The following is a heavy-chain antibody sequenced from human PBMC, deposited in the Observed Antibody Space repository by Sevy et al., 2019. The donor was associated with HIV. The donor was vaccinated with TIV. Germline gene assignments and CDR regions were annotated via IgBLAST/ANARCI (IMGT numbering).Heavy chain of an antibody. D-gene: IGHD2-2*01. CDR3: ARGGFLYCSSTSCATPDDY. CDR1: GFTFSSYA. Sequence: GGSLRLSCAASGFTFSSYAMHWVRQAPGKGLEWVAVISYDGSNKYYADSVKGRLPISRDNSKNTLYLQMNSLRAEDTAVYYCARGGFLYCSSTSCATPDDYWGQGTLVTVSS. J-gene: IGHJ4*02. V-gene: IGHV3-30-3*01. CDR2: ISYDGSNK.